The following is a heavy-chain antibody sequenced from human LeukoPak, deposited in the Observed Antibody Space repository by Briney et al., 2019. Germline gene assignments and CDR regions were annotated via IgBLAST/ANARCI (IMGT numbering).Heavy chain of an antibody. D-gene: IGHD4-17*01. V-gene: IGHV4-59*01. J-gene: IGHJ4*02. CDR2: ISYSGST. CDR3: ARGKHDYGDYGFDY. CDR1: GGSISSYY. Sequence: SETLSLTCTVSGGSISSYYWSWIRQPPGKGLEWIGYISYSGSTNSNPSLKSRVSISVDTSKNQFSLKLRSVIAADTAVYYCARGKHDYGDYGFDYWGQGTLVTVSS.